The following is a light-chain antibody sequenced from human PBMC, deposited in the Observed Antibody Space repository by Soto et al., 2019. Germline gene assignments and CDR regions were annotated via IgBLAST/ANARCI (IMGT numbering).Light chain of an antibody. CDR2: EVS. CDR3: SSYTSSSTLV. Sequence: QSALTQPASVSGSPGQSITISCTGTSSDVGGYNYVSWYQQHPGKAPKLMICEVSNRPSGVSNRFSGSKSGNTASLTISGLQAEDEADYYCSSYTSSSTLVFGTGTKVTV. J-gene: IGLJ1*01. CDR1: SSDVGGYNY. V-gene: IGLV2-14*01.